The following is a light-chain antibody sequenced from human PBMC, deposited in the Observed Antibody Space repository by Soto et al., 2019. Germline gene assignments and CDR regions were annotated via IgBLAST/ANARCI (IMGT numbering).Light chain of an antibody. CDR3: CSYTGGSNCV. Sequence: QSALTQPPSVSGSPGQSITISCTGTSSDVGGYNYVSWYQQHPDKAPKLMIYEVSNRPSGVSNRFSGGKSGNTASLTISGVQAEDDADYYCCSYTGGSNCVFGGGTKVTVL. J-gene: IGLJ3*02. CDR2: EVS. V-gene: IGLV2-14*01. CDR1: SSDVGGYNY.